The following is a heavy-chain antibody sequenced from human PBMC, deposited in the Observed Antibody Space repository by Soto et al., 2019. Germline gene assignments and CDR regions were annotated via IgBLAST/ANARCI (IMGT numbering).Heavy chain of an antibody. V-gene: IGHV4-59*01. J-gene: IGHJ4*02. Sequence: SETLSLTCTVSGGSISSYYWSWVRQPPGKGLEWNRDIFYSGSTNYNPSLKSRVTISVDTSKNQFSLKLSSVTAADTAVYYCARGTYYYDTSGYLASPFDYWGPGTLVTVSS. CDR3: ARGTYYYDTSGYLASPFDY. CDR2: IFYSGST. CDR1: GGSISSYY. D-gene: IGHD3-22*01.